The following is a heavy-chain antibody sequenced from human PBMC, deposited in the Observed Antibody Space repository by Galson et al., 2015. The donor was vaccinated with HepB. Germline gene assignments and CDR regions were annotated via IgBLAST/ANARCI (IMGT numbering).Heavy chain of an antibody. D-gene: IGHD4-17*01. V-gene: IGHV4-61*01. CDR1: GGSVSSGYNY. J-gene: IGHJ4*02. CDR3: ARVSEGTTEGWGFYFDF. CDR2: IHHSGST. Sequence: SEPLSLTCTVSGGSVSSGYNYWTWIRQPPGKGLEWIGYIHHSGSTNRNPSLKSRVAISVDTSKNQFSLQLTSVTAADTAVYYCARVSEGTTEGWGFYFDFWGQGILVTVSS.